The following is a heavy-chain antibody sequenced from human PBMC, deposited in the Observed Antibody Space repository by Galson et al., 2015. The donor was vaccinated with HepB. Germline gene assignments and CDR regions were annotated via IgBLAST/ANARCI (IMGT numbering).Heavy chain of an antibody. J-gene: IGHJ1*01. V-gene: IGHV3-11*05. CDR1: GFTLSEFY. CDR3: ARDRGTNGWGATAEHFQH. D-gene: IGHD2-8*01. CDR2: ASTTSRYI. Sequence: ALRLSCAAAGFTLSEFYMGWIRQPPGRGLEWVAYASTTSRYINYADSVRGRFTISRDNANNRLYLHMTSLRVEDSAIYYCARDRGTNGWGATAEHFQHWGHGTLVTVSS.